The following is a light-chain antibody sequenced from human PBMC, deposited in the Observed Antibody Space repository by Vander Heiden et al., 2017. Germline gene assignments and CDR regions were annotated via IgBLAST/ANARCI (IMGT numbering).Light chain of an antibody. CDR1: SSNIGDNY. CDR2: ENN. Sequence: QSVLTQPPSVSAAPGQKVTIPCSGSSSNIGDNYVSWLQQLPGTAPKVLIFENNRRPSGIPDRFSGSKSGTSATLGITGLQTGDEADYYCGTWDSSLSSGVFGSGTKVTVL. V-gene: IGLV1-51*01. CDR3: GTWDSSLSSGV. J-gene: IGLJ1*01.